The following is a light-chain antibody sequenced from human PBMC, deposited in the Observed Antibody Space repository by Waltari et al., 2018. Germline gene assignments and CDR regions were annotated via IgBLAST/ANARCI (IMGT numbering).Light chain of an antibody. Sequence: QSVLTQPPSVSGAPGQRVTISCTGSSTNIGAAYDVPWYQQFPGTAPKLLIYANTYRPSGVPDRFSGSKSGTSASLAITGLQAEDEADYYCQSYDNGLSGTVFGTGTKVTVL. CDR3: QSYDNGLSGTV. V-gene: IGLV1-40*01. CDR2: ANT. J-gene: IGLJ1*01. CDR1: STNIGAAYD.